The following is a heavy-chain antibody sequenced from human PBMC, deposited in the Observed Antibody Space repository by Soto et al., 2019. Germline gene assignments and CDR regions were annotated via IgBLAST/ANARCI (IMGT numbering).Heavy chain of an antibody. CDR2: IWHDGSNK. CDR1: GFTFNNYG. CDR3: SRDSLSRHTLVVRAARTIDGFDI. V-gene: IGHV3-33*01. J-gene: IGHJ3*02. Sequence: QVQLVESGGGVVHPGMSLRLSCAASGFTFNNYGMHWVRQAPGKGLEWVAVIWHDGSNKYYADSVKGRFTISRDNYRNTVFLQMNSLRTDDTAVYYCSRDSLSRHTLVVRAARTIDGFDIWGLGTTVTVSS. D-gene: IGHD2-21*01.